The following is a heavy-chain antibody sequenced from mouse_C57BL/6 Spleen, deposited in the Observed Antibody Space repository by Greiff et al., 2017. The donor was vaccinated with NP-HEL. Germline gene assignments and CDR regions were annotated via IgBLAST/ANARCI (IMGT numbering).Heavy chain of an antibody. J-gene: IGHJ3*01. CDR3: ARAEYSNPWFAY. D-gene: IGHD2-5*01. CDR1: GYTFTSYW. V-gene: IGHV1-64*01. Sequence: QVQLQQSGAELVKPGASVKLSCKASGYTFTSYWMHWVKQRPGQGLEWIGMIHPNSGSTNYNEKFKSKATLTVDKSSSTAYMQLSSLTSEDSAVYYCARAEYSNPWFAYWGQGTLVTVSA. CDR2: IHPNSGST.